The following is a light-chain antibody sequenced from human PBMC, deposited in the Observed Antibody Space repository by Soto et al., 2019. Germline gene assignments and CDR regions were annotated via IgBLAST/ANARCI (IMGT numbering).Light chain of an antibody. Sequence: QSVLTQPASVSGSPGQSVTISCTGASSDAGGYDYVSWYQQHPGKAPKLILYEVNNRPSGVSNHFSGSKSGNTASLIISGLQADDEADYYCSSYSTTSTLVFGSGTKVPVL. CDR2: EVN. J-gene: IGLJ1*01. CDR1: SSDAGGYDY. CDR3: SSYSTTSTLV. V-gene: IGLV2-14*01.